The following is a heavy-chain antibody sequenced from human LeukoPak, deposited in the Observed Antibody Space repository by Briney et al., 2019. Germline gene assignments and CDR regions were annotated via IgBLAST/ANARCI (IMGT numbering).Heavy chain of an antibody. Sequence: ASVKVSCKASGYTFTGYYMHWVRQAPGQGLEWMGWINPNRGGTNYAQKFQGRVTMTRDTSISTAYMELSRLRSDDTAVYYCARALAVAGTSGCWGQGTLVTVSS. D-gene: IGHD6-19*01. CDR3: ARALAVAGTSGC. CDR1: GYTFTGYY. J-gene: IGHJ4*02. V-gene: IGHV1-2*02. CDR2: INPNRGGT.